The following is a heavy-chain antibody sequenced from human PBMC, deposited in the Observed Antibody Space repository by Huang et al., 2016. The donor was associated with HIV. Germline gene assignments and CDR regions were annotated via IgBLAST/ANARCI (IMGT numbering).Heavy chain of an antibody. V-gene: IGHV1-2*02. D-gene: IGHD5-12*01. CDR2: INPNSVGT. CDR1: GFFLSSFY. CDR3: ARDFYRFLVAPGES. Sequence: QVQLVQSGAEVQKPGASVKVSCKASGFFLSSFYMHWVRQGPGQGLEWMGWINPNSVGTPSAQKFQGRLTMTRDTSISTIYMELSSLRSDDTAVYYCARDFYRFLVAPGESWGQGTLVTVSS. J-gene: IGHJ4*02.